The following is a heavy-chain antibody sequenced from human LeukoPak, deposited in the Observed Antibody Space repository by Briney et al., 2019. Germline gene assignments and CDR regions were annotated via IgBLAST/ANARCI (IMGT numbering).Heavy chain of an antibody. CDR1: GFTFSSYE. CDR2: ISSSSSYI. D-gene: IGHD3-9*01. CDR3: ARDYENLTGSKTRFHY. J-gene: IGHJ4*02. V-gene: IGHV3-21*01. Sequence: GSLRLSCAASGFTFSSYEMNWVRQAPGKGLEWVSRISSSSSYIYYANSVKGRFTISRDNAKNSLYLQMNSLRAEDTAVYYCARDYENLTGSKTRFHYWGQGTLVTVSS.